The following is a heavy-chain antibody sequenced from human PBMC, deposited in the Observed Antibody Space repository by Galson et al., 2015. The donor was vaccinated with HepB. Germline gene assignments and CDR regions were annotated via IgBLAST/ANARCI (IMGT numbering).Heavy chain of an antibody. CDR2: IPSGTST. CDR1: GFTVSSNY. V-gene: IGHV3-53*04. Sequence: SLRLSCAASGFTVSSNYMSWVRQAPGKGLEWVSIIPSGTSTYYADSVRGRFTISRHNFKNTLYLQMNSLRAEDTAVYYCARGPRYYYDSSGPGYFDYWGQGTLVTVSS. D-gene: IGHD3-22*01. CDR3: ARGPRYYYDSSGPGYFDY. J-gene: IGHJ4*02.